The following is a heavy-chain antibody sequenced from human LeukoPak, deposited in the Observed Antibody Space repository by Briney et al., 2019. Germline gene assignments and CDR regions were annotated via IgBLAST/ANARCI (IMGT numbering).Heavy chain of an antibody. Sequence: PSGTLSLTCAVSGGSISSSNWWSWVRQPPGKGQEWIGEIYHSGSTNYNPSLKSRVTISVDKSKNQCSLKLSSVTAADTAVYYCARAAARPTYYYYYYMDVWGKGTTVTVSS. J-gene: IGHJ6*03. CDR2: IYHSGST. V-gene: IGHV4-4*02. CDR3: ARAAARPTYYYYYYMDV. CDR1: GGSISSSNW. D-gene: IGHD6-6*01.